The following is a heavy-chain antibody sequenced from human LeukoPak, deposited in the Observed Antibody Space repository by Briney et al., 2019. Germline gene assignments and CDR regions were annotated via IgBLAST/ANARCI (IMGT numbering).Heavy chain of an antibody. V-gene: IGHV3-23*01. Sequence: GGSLRLSCEASGFTFSSYAMTWVRQAPGKGLEWVSSISGSGYYTYYTDSVQGRFTISRDNSKSTLYLKMDSLRAEDTAIYYCAKDGQPSTRSYLCTNGICYQDYWGQGTLVTVSS. CDR1: GFTFSSYA. D-gene: IGHD2-8*01. CDR3: AKDGQPSTRSYLCTNGICYQDY. CDR2: ISGSGYYT. J-gene: IGHJ4*02.